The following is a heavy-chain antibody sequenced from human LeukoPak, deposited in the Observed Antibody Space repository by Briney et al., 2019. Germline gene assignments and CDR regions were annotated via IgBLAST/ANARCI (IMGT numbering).Heavy chain of an antibody. CDR2: INPNSGGT. CDR3: ARAHGRQLWSSGVDY. V-gene: IGHV1-2*02. CDR1: GYTFTGYY. D-gene: IGHD5-18*01. J-gene: IGHJ4*02. Sequence: ASVKVSCKASGYTFTGYYMHWVRQAPGQGLEWMGWINPNSGGTNYPQKFQGRVTMTRDTSISTAYMELSRLRSDYTAVYYCARAHGRQLWSSGVDYWGQGTLVTVSS.